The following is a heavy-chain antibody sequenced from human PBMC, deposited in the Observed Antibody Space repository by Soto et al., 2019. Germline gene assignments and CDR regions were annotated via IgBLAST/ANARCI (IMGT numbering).Heavy chain of an antibody. D-gene: IGHD7-27*01. CDR1: GGSVSGGSYY. CDR2: IYHSGSS. J-gene: IGHJ4*02. CDR3: ARRWGTYFDF. V-gene: IGHV4-61*01. Sequence: SETLSLTCTVSGGSVSGGSYYWSWIRQPPGKGLEWIGYIYHSGSSNYNPSLKSRVTISVDTSKNQFSLKLSSVTAADAAVYYCARRWGTYFDFWGQGTLVTVSS.